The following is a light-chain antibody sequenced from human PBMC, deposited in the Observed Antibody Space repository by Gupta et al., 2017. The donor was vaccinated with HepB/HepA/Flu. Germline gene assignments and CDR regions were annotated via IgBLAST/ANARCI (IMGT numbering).Light chain of an antibody. CDR1: QSLLHSNGYNY. CDR2: LGA. CDR3: RQALQTRYT. V-gene: IGKV2-28*01. Sequence: DIVMTQSLLSLPVTPGEPASISCRSSQSLLHSNGYNYLDWYLQKPGQSPQLLIYLGATRAPGVPDRFSGSGSGTDFTLKISRVEADDVGIYYCRQALQTRYTFGQGTKLEIK. J-gene: IGKJ2*01.